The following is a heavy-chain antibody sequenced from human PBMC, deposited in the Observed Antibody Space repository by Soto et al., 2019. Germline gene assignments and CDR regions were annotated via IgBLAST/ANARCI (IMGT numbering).Heavy chain of an antibody. V-gene: IGHV5-51*01. D-gene: IGHD2-21*01. J-gene: IGHJ3*02. CDR3: ARQRLWMATLNNDAFDI. Sequence: PGESLKISCQASGYTFSTYWIAWVRQMPGRGLEWMGIIYPGDSDTTYSPSFEGQVTISVDKSISTAYLQWSSLKASDTAMYFCARQRLWMATLNNDAFDIWGQGTMVTVSS. CDR1: GYTFSTYW. CDR2: IYPGDSDT.